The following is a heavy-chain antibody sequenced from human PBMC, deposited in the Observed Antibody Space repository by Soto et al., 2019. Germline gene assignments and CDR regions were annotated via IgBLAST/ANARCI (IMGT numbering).Heavy chain of an antibody. V-gene: IGHV4-30-4*01. J-gene: IGHJ5*01. CDR2: IYHSGSA. CDR3: ARVTPDNWFDS. CDR1: GGSISSGDYY. Sequence: QVQLQESGPGLVKPSQTLSLTCSVSGGSISSGDYYWNWIRQPPGKGLEWIAYIYHSGSAYYNPSLKSRVTISVATSRNQFSLKLSSVTAADTAVYYCARVTPDNWFDSWGQGTLVTVSS.